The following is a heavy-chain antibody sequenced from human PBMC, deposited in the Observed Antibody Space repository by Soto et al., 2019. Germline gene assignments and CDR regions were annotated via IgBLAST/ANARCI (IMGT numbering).Heavy chain of an antibody. CDR2: ISGSGGST. CDR3: AKTPYCTNGVCYAFWY. CDR1: GFAFSSYA. V-gene: IGHV3-23*01. J-gene: IGHJ4*02. D-gene: IGHD2-8*01. Sequence: TGGSLRLSCAASGFAFSSYAMSWVRQAPGKGLEWVSAISGSGGSTYYADSVKGRFTISRDNSKNTLYLQMNSLRAEDTAVYYCAKTPYCTNGVCYAFWYWGQGTLVTVPQ.